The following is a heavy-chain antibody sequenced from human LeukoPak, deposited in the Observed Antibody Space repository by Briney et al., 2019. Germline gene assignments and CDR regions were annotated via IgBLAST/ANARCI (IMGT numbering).Heavy chain of an antibody. V-gene: IGHV1-2*02. Sequence: ASVKVSCKASGYAFTGYYIHWVRQAPGQGLEWIGWINPDTDGREYAPKFQGRVTMTRDTSISTAYMELSRLTSDDTAVYYCARDWLLRYSEGGFDYWGQGTLVTVPS. CDR3: ARDWLLRYSEGGFDY. CDR1: GYAFTGYY. D-gene: IGHD3-9*01. J-gene: IGHJ4*02. CDR2: INPDTDGR.